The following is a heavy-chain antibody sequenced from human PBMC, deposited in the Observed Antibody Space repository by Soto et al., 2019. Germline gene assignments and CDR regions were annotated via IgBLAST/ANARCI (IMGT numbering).Heavy chain of an antibody. CDR1: GFTFSSYW. CDR3: AREQLASSLGDY. D-gene: IGHD2-2*01. CDR2: IKQDGSDK. V-gene: IGHV3-7*05. J-gene: IGHJ4*02. Sequence: EVQLVESGGGLVQPGGSLRLSCAGSGFTFSSYWMSWVRQAPGKGLEWVANIKQDGSDKYYLDSVRGRFTISRDNAKSSVDLQMNSLRADDTAVYYCAREQLASSLGDYWGQGTLVTVSS.